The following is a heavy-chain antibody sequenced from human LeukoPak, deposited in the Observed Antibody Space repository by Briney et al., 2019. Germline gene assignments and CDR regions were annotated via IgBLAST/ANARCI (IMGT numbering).Heavy chain of an antibody. V-gene: IGHV1-8*02. J-gene: IGHJ4*02. CDR3: ARDETEYSSGSRDWNY. D-gene: IGHD6-19*01. CDR1: GYTFTSYD. CDR2: MNPNSGNT. Sequence: GASVKVSCKASGYTFTSYDINWVRQATGQGLEWMGWMNPNSGNTGYAQKFQGRVTMTTDTSTSTAYMELRSLRSDDTAVYYCARDETEYSSGSRDWNYWGQGTLVTVSS.